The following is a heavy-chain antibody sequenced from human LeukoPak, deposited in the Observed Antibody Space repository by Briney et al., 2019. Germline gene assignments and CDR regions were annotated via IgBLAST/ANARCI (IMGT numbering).Heavy chain of an antibody. CDR3: ARESSGGSAFDI. Sequence: PSETLSLTCAVYGGSFSGYYWSWIRQPPGKGLEWIGEINHSGSTNYNPSLESRVTISIDTSKNQFSLKLSSVTAADTAVYYCARESSGGSAFDIWGQGTMVTVSS. V-gene: IGHV4-34*01. J-gene: IGHJ3*02. D-gene: IGHD6-19*01. CDR2: INHSGST. CDR1: GGSFSGYY.